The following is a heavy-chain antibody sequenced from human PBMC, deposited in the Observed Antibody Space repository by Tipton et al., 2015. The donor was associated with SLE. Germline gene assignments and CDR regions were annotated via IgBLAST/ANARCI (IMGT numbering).Heavy chain of an antibody. CDR2: ISGSDGGT. CDR3: AKEWANWN. D-gene: IGHD1-26*01. J-gene: IGHJ4*02. CDR1: GFTFSNYA. V-gene: IGHV3-23*01. Sequence: GSLRLSCAASGFTFSNYAMSWVRQAPGKGLEGVSSISGSDGGTYYADSVKGRFTISRDNSKNTLYLQMNSLRAEDTAVYYCAKEWANWNWGQGTLVTVSS.